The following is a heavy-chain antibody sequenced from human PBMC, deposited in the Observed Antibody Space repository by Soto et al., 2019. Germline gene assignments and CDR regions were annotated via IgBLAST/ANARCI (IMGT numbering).Heavy chain of an antibody. Sequence: GGSLRLSCAASGFTFSSYAMSWVRQAPGKGLEWVSAISGSGGSTYYADSVKGRFTISRDNSKNTLYLQMNSLRAEDTAVYYCAKDPPSYDILTGYNFDYWGQGTLVTVSS. CDR3: AKDPPSYDILTGYNFDY. CDR1: GFTFSSYA. V-gene: IGHV3-23*01. J-gene: IGHJ4*02. D-gene: IGHD3-9*01. CDR2: ISGSGGST.